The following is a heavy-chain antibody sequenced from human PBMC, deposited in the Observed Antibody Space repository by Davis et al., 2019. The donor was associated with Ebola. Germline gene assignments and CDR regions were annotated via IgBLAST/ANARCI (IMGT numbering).Heavy chain of an antibody. J-gene: IGHJ5*02. Sequence: GSLRLSCTVSGGSISSYYWSWIRQPPGKGLEWIGYIYYSGSTNYNPSLKSRVTISVDTSKNQFSLKLSSVTAADTAVYYCAREGEYSGYDLSWFDPWGQGTLVTVSS. CDR2: IYYSGST. CDR1: GGSISSYY. D-gene: IGHD5-12*01. CDR3: AREGEYSGYDLSWFDP. V-gene: IGHV4-59*01.